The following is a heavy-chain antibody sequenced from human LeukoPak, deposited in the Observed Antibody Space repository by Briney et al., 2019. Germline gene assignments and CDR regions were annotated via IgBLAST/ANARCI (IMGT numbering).Heavy chain of an antibody. D-gene: IGHD6-6*01. CDR3: ANWIGSSSRDY. CDR1: GCTSSNYA. Sequence: GGSLRLSCAASGCTSSNYAMTWVRQAPGKGLEWVSGINSNGDEIYYADSVRGRFTISRDNSNNALYLQMDSLRTEDTAVYYCANWIGSSSRDYWGQGTLVTVSS. J-gene: IGHJ4*02. V-gene: IGHV3-23*01. CDR2: INSNGDEI.